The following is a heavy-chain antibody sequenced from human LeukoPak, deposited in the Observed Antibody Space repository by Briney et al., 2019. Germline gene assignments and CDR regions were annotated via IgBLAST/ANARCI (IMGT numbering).Heavy chain of an antibody. CDR1: GGSISTYY. V-gene: IGHV4-59*12. J-gene: IGHJ4*02. D-gene: IGHD2-15*01. Sequence: PSETLSLTCTVSGGSISTYYWSWIRQPPGKGLEWIGYIYYSGSTYYNPSLKSRVTISVDTSKNQFSLKLSSVTAADTAVYYCAREDCSGGSCYPYYWGQGTLVTVSS. CDR3: AREDCSGGSCYPYY. CDR2: IYYSGST.